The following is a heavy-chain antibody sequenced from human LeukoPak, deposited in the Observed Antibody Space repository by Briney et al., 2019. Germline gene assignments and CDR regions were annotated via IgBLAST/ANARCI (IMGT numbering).Heavy chain of an antibody. CDR2: IYSSGST. J-gene: IGHJ5*02. CDR1: GGSISGYY. D-gene: IGHD5-12*01. CDR3: ARDASGYTTNWFDP. V-gene: IGHV4-4*07. Sequence: SETLSLTCTVSGGSISGYYWSWIRQPAGKGLEWIGRIYSSGSTIYNPSLKSRVTVSVDTSKNQFSLRLKSVTSADTAVYYCARDASGYTTNWFDPWGQGTLVTVSS.